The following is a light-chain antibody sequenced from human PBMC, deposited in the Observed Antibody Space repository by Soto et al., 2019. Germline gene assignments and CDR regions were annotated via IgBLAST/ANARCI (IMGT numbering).Light chain of an antibody. CDR2: GAS. J-gene: IGKJ4*01. CDR1: QSVDSN. Sequence: EIVMTQSPGTLSVSTGEGATLSCRASQSVDSNLAWYQQKPGQAPRLLTYGASTRATGIPDRFRGSGSGTEFTLTISSLQSEDFAIYYCQPYNNWPLTFGGGTKVESK. V-gene: IGKV3D-15*01. CDR3: QPYNNWPLT.